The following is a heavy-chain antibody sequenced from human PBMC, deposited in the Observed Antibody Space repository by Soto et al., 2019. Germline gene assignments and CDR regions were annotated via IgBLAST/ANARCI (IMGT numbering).Heavy chain of an antibody. CDR2: VYYTGTT. V-gene: IGHV4-59*01. CDR1: GASISTYH. CDR3: ARGGRGFISGNYFDF. J-gene: IGHJ4*02. D-gene: IGHD6-19*01. Sequence: PSETLSLTCTVSGASISTYHWTWIRQPPGKGLEWIGFVYYTGTTNYNPSLRSRLTISVDTSKNQFSLRLNSVTAADTAVYYCARGGRGFISGNYFDFWGQGSLVTASS.